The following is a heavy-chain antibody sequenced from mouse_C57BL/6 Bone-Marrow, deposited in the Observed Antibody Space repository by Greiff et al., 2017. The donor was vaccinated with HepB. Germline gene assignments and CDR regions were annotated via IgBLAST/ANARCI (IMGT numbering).Heavy chain of an antibody. CDR2: INPNYGTT. CDR3: ARSGLIYYDYDGWYFDV. Sequence: EVKLMESGPELVKPGASVKISCKASGYSFTDYNMNWVKQSNGKSLEWIGVINPNYGTTSYNQKFKGKATLTVDQSSSTAYMQLNSLTSEDSAVYYCARSGLIYYDYDGWYFDVWGTGTTVTVSS. D-gene: IGHD2-4*01. CDR1: GYSFTDYN. V-gene: IGHV1-39*01. J-gene: IGHJ1*03.